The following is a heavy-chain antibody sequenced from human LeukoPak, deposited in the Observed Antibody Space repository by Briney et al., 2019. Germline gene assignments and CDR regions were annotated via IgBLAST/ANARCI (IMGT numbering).Heavy chain of an antibody. J-gene: IGHJ3*01. CDR2: IRYDGSNK. CDR3: AKDPFAFRLGAFDS. Sequence: GGSLRLSCAASAFTFSSYGMHWVRQAPGKGLEWVAFIRYDGSNKYYADSVKGRFTISRDNSKSTLYLQMNSLRVEDTAVYYCAKDPFAFRLGAFDSWGQGTMVTVSS. D-gene: IGHD3-16*01. CDR1: AFTFSSYG. V-gene: IGHV3-30*02.